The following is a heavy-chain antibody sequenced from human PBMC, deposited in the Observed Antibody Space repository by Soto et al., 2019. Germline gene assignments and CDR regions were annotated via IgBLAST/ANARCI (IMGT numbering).Heavy chain of an antibody. Sequence: GGSLRLSCAASGFTFSSYGMHWVRQAPGKGLEWVAVIWYDGSNKYYADSVKGRFTISRDNSKNTLYLQLNSLRAGDTAVYYCARVFFSGGPPSGMDVGGQGTTVPVSS. CDR2: IWYDGSNK. D-gene: IGHD6-19*01. J-gene: IGHJ6*02. CDR1: GFTFSSYG. V-gene: IGHV3-33*01. CDR3: ARVFFSGGPPSGMDV.